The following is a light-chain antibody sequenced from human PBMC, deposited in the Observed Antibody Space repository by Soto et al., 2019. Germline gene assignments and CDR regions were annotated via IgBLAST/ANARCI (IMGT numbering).Light chain of an antibody. CDR2: GAS. CDR1: QSVSSN. CDR3: QQYNNWPPLT. Sequence: DIVMTQSPAPLSVSPGERDTLSCRSSQSVSSNLAWYQQKPGQAPRLLIYGASTRATGIPARFSGSGSGTECTLPIISLQSEDFAVYYCQQYNNWPPLTFGGGTKVEIK. J-gene: IGKJ4*01. V-gene: IGKV3-15*01.